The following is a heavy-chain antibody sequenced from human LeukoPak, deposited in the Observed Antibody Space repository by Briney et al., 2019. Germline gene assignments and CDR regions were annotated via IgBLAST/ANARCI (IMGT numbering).Heavy chain of an antibody. D-gene: IGHD2-2*01. Sequence: SETLSLTCTVSGGSISSGGYYWSWIRQHPGKGLEWIGYIYYSGSTYYNPSLKSRVTISVDTSKNQFSLKLSSVTAADTAVYYCARDSGRRYQLPYYYYYYMDVWGKGTTVTVSS. V-gene: IGHV4-31*03. CDR3: ARDSGRRYQLPYYYYYYMDV. CDR1: GGSISSGGYY. J-gene: IGHJ6*03. CDR2: IYYSGST.